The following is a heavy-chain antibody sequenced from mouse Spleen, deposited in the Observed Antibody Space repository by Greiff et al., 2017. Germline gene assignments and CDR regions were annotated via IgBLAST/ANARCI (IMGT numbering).Heavy chain of an antibody. Sequence: EVQLQQSGGGLVQPGGSMKLSCVASGFTFTNYWMNWVRQSPEKGLEWVAQIRLKSDNYATHYAESVKGRFTISRDDSKSSVYLQMNNLRAEDTGIYYCTGTFAYWGQGTLVTVSA. CDR2: IRLKSDNYAT. CDR1: GFTFTNYW. J-gene: IGHJ3*01. CDR3: TGTFAY. V-gene: IGHV6-3*01.